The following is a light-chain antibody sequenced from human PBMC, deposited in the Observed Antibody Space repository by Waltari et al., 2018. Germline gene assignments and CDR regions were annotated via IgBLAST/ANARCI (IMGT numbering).Light chain of an antibody. CDR2: DDS. CDR1: NIEGYS. CDR3: QVGDSSSDHPV. Sequence: SYVLAQPPSVSVAPGKTARITCGGNNIEGYSADCYHEKPGQAPVQVVYDDSDRPSGIPERFSGSNSGNTATLTISRVEAGDEADYYCQVGDSSSDHPVFGAGTRLTVL. V-gene: IGLV3-21*03. J-gene: IGLJ2*01.